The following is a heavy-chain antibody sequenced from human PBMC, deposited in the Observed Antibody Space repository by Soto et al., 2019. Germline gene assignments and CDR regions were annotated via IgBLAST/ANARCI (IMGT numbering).Heavy chain of an antibody. CDR3: AHMPVEMATMGFDY. CDR1: GFSLSTSGVG. CDR2: IYWDDDK. D-gene: IGHD5-12*01. Sequence: SGPTLVNPTQTLTLTCTFSGFSLSTSGVGVGWIRQPPGKALEWLALIYWDDDKRYSPSLKSRLTITKDTSKNQVVLTMTNRAPVDTATYYCAHMPVEMATMGFDYWGQGTLVTVSS. V-gene: IGHV2-5*02. J-gene: IGHJ4*02.